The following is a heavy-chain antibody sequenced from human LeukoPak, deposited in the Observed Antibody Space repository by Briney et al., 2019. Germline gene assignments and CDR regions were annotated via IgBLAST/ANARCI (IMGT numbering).Heavy chain of an antibody. CDR1: GFTFDDYA. V-gene: IGHV3-9*01. D-gene: IGHD4-11*01. Sequence: GGSLRLSCAASGFTFDDYAMHWVRQAPGKGLEWVSGISWNSGSIGYADSVKGRFTISRDNAKNSLYLQMNSLRAEDTALYYCAKEDYSSSFDYWGQGTLVTVSS. CDR3: AKEDYSSSFDY. J-gene: IGHJ4*02. CDR2: ISWNSGSI.